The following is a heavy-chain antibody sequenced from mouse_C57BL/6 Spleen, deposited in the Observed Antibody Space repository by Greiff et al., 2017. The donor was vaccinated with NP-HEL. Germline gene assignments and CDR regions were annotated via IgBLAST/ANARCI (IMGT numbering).Heavy chain of an antibody. D-gene: IGHD1-1*01. J-gene: IGHJ4*01. Sequence: VQLQQSGAELARPGASVKLSCKASGYTFTSYGISWVKQRTGPGLEWIGEIYPRSGNTYYNEKFKGKATLTADKSSSTAYMELRSLTSEDSAVYFCARRDTTVVATEAMDYWGQGTSVTVSS. CDR2: IYPRSGNT. CDR1: GYTFTSYG. CDR3: ARRDTTVVATEAMDY. V-gene: IGHV1-81*01.